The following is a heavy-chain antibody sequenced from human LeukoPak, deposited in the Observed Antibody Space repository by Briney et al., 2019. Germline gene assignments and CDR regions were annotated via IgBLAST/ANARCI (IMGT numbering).Heavy chain of an antibody. CDR3: ARDNSVRDEAWWFNP. J-gene: IGHJ5*02. CDR1: GYTFTSYG. V-gene: IGHV1-18*01. CDR2: ISGYNGNA. D-gene: IGHD5-24*01. Sequence: GASVKVSCKASGYTFTSYGISWVRQAPGQGLEWMGWISGYNGNANYAQKLQGRVTMTTDTSTSTAYMELRSLRSDDTAVYYCARDNSVRDEAWWFNPWGQGTLVTVSS.